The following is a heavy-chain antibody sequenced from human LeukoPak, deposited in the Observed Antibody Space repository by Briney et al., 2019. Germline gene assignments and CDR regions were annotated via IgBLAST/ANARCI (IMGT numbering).Heavy chain of an antibody. J-gene: IGHJ3*02. CDR2: IIPIFGTA. D-gene: IGHD3-3*01. Sequence: SVKVSCKASGGTFSSYAISWVRQAPGQGLEWMGGIIPIFGTANYAQKFQGRVTITADKSTSTAYMELSSLRSEDTAVYYCARTFTRFDFWSGYPKNDAFDIWGQGTMVTVSS. CDR3: ARTFTRFDFWSGYPKNDAFDI. CDR1: GGTFSSYA. V-gene: IGHV1-69*06.